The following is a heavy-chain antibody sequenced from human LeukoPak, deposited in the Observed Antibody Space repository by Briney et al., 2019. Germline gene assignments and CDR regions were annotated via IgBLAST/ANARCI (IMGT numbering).Heavy chain of an antibody. Sequence: ASVKVSCKASGYTFTSYYMHWVRQAPGQGLEWMGIINPSGGSTSYAQKFQGRVTMTRDTSTSTVYMELSSLRSEDTAVYYCARSAYGSGSYRKGAIDYWGQGTLVTVSS. CDR3: ARSAYGSGSYRKGAIDY. D-gene: IGHD3-10*01. CDR2: INPSGGST. J-gene: IGHJ4*02. V-gene: IGHV1-46*01. CDR1: GYTFTSYY.